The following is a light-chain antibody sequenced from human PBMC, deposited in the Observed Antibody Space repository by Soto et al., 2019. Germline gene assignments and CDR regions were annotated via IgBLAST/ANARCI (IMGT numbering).Light chain of an antibody. J-gene: IGKJ2*01. Sequence: EIVMTQSPASLSVSPGDGATLSCRASQSVASNVAWYQQKPGQGPRLLIHGASTRAVGVPARFSGSGSGTDVTLTISSLQSEEFAVYYCQQYHNWPPQYTFGQGTKLQIK. CDR2: GAS. CDR1: QSVASN. V-gene: IGKV3-15*01. CDR3: QQYHNWPPQYT.